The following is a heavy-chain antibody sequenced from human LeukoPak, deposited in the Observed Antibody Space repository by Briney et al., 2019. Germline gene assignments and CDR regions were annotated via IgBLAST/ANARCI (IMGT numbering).Heavy chain of an antibody. J-gene: IGHJ4*02. CDR1: GVSISSGAYY. D-gene: IGHD6-6*01. V-gene: IGHV4-31*03. CDR2: IYYSGST. CDR3: ARVRQGYSTSSYGWHFDY. Sequence: SETLSLTCTVSGVSISSGAYYWSWIRQHPGKGLEWIGYIYYSGSTYYNPSLKSRVTLSVDTSKNQFSLRPTSVTAADTAVYYCARVRQGYSTSSYGWHFDYWGQGALVTVSS.